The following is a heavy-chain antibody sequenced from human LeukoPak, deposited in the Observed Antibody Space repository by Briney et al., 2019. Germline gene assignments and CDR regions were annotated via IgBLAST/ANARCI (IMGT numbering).Heavy chain of an antibody. D-gene: IGHD3-22*01. J-gene: IGHJ4*02. V-gene: IGHV4-34*01. CDR3: ARTSPSRSYYYDSSGPFDY. Sequence: SETLSLTCAVYGGSFSGYYWSWIRQPPGKGLEWIGEINHSGSTNYNPSLKSRVTISVDTSKNQFSLKLSSVTAADTAVYYCARTSPSRSYYYDSSGPFDYWGQGTLVTVSS. CDR2: INHSGST. CDR1: GGSFSGYY.